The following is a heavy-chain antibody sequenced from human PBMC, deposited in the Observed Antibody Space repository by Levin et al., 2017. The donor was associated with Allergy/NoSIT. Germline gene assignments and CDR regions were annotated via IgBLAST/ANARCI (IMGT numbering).Heavy chain of an antibody. Sequence: GGSLRLSCKASGYTFSTYHLHWVRQAPGQGLEWMGVINPSSGTTDYAQKLQGRVTMTRDTSTSTVYLELGSLRSEDTAVYYCARAKRGTYPHDAFDIWGQGTMVTVYS. CDR2: INPSSGTT. V-gene: IGHV1-46*04. D-gene: IGHD1-26*01. CDR1: GYTFSTYH. J-gene: IGHJ3*02. CDR3: ARAKRGTYPHDAFDI.